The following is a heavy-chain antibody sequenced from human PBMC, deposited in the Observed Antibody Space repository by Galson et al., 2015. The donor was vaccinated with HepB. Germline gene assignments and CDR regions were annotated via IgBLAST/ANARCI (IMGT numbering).Heavy chain of an antibody. V-gene: IGHV3-23*01. CDR2: ISGSGDST. CDR3: AKDPGYSSAPPAYFDY. D-gene: IGHD6-25*01. CDR1: GLTFSSYA. Sequence: SLRLSCAASGLTFSSYAMNWVRQAPGKGLEWVSAISGSGDSTYYADSVKGRFAISRDNSKNTLYLHTSSLRAEDTAVYYCAKDPGYSSAPPAYFDYWGQGTLVTVSS. J-gene: IGHJ4*02.